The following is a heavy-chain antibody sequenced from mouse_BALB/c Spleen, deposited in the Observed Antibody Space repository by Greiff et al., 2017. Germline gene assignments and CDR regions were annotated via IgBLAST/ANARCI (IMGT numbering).Heavy chain of an antibody. CDR2: ISDGGSYT. D-gene: IGHD2-1*01. CDR1: GFTFSDYY. J-gene: IGHJ2*01. Sequence: EVQGVESGGGLVKPGGSLKLSCAASGFTFSDYYMYWVRLTPEKRLEWVATISDGGSYTYYPDSVKGRFTISRDNAKNNLYLQMSSLKSEDTAMYYCARVYGNYFDYWGQGTTLTVSS. CDR3: ARVYGNYFDY. V-gene: IGHV5-4*02.